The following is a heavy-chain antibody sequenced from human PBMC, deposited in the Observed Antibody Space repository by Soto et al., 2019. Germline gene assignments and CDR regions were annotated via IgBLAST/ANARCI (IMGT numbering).Heavy chain of an antibody. CDR1: GGAISSSNW. CDR2: IYHSGST. V-gene: IGHV4-4*02. J-gene: IGHJ5*02. D-gene: IGHD6-6*01. CDR3: ARVWYSSSSFDP. Sequence: SETLSLTCAVSGGAISSSNWWSWVRQPPGKGLEWIGEIYHSGSTNYNPSLKSRITISVDKSKNQFSLKLSSLTAADTAVYYCARVWYSSSSFDPWGQGTLVTVSS.